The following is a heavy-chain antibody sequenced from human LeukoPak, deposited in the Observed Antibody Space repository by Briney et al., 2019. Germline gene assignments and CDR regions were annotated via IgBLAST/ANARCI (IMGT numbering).Heavy chain of an antibody. CDR3: AREPGGYVLKFDY. CDR2: IYHSGST. D-gene: IGHD5-12*01. V-gene: IGHV4-38-2*02. Sequence: SETLSLTCTVSGYSISSGYYWGWIRQPPGKGLEWIGSIYHSGSTYYNPSLKSRVTISVDTSKNQFSLKLSSVTAADTAVYYCAREPGGYVLKFDYWGQGTLVTVSS. J-gene: IGHJ4*02. CDR1: GYSISSGYY.